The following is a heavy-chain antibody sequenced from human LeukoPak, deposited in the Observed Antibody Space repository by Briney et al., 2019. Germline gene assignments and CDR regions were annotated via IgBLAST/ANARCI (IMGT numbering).Heavy chain of an antibody. J-gene: IGHJ4*02. V-gene: IGHV4-61*02. D-gene: IGHD1-1*01. CDR1: GVSITSSTYF. CDR2: MDFSGST. CDR3: ARYSGTGYGMYYFDY. Sequence: SETLSLTCSVSGVSITSSTYFWSWIRQPAGKALEWIGRMDFSGSTNYNPSLRSRVTLSLDTSKNQFSLKLSSVTAADTAVYYCARYSGTGYGMYYFDYWGQGTLVTVSS.